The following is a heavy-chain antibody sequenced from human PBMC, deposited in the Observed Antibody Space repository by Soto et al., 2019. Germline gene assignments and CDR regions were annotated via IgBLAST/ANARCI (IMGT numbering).Heavy chain of an antibody. J-gene: IGHJ4*02. CDR1: GFTFSTYA. D-gene: IGHD6-19*01. CDR2: ISGSGGST. CDR3: ARVWYSSGWYLGYFDY. V-gene: IGHV3-23*01. Sequence: EVQLLESGGGLVQPGGSLSLSCADSGFTFSTYAMTWVRQAPGKGLEWGSTISGSGGSTYYADSVKGRFTISRDNSKNTLYLQMNSLRAEDTALYYCARVWYSSGWYLGYFDYWGQGTLVTVSS.